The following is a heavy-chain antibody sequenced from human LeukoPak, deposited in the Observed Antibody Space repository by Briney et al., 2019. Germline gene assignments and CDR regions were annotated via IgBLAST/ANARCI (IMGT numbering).Heavy chain of an antibody. CDR3: ARDGYYDSSGSYHRPFDY. V-gene: IGHV4-4*07. Sequence: SETLSLTCTVSGVSISSYYWNWIRQPAGKGLEWIGRIYTSGSTKYNPSLKSRVTMSVDTSKNQFSLKLSSVTVADTAVYYCARDGYYDSSGSYHRPFDYWGQGTLVSVSS. J-gene: IGHJ4*02. D-gene: IGHD3-22*01. CDR2: IYTSGST. CDR1: GVSISSYY.